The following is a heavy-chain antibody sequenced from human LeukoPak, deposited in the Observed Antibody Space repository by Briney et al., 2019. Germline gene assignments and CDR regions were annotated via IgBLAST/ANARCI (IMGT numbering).Heavy chain of an antibody. CDR1: GFTFSSYS. D-gene: IGHD5-24*01. V-gene: IGHV3-21*04. CDR2: ISSSSSYI. CDR3: AKDDRWLQFCC. Sequence: PGGSLRLSCAASGFTFSSYSMNWVRQAPGKGLEWVSSISSSSSYIYYADSVRGRFTISRDNSRNTLYLQMNSLRAEDTAVYYCAKDDRWLQFCCWGQGTLVTVSA. J-gene: IGHJ4*02.